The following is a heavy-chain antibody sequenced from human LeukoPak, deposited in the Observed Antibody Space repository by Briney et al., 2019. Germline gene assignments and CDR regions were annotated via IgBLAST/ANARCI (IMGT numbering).Heavy chain of an antibody. CDR3: AKASGSSLDYNWFDP. Sequence: GGSLRLSCAASGFTFSSYAMSWVRQAPGKGLEWVSVISGSGVSTDYADSVRGRFTISRDNSKNTLYPQMNSLRAEDTAVYYCAKASGSSLDYNWFDPWGQGTLVTVSS. CDR1: GFTFSSYA. D-gene: IGHD1-26*01. J-gene: IGHJ5*02. CDR2: ISGSGVST. V-gene: IGHV3-23*01.